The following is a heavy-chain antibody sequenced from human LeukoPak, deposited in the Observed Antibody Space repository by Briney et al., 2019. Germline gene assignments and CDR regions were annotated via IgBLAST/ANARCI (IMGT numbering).Heavy chain of an antibody. CDR3: ARDGANYYDSSGYYSVDAFDI. CDR2: IYYSGST. Sequence: PAETQSLTCTVSGGSLSSYYWSWIRQPPGKGLEWIGYIYYSGSTNYNPSLKSRVTIAVDTSKNQFSLKLSSVTAADTAVYYCARDGANYYDSSGYYSVDAFDIWGQGTMVTVSS. D-gene: IGHD3-22*01. J-gene: IGHJ3*02. CDR1: GGSLSSYY. V-gene: IGHV4-59*01.